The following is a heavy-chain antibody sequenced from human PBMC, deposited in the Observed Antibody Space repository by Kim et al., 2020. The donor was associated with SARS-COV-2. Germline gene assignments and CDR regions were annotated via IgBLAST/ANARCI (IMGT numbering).Heavy chain of an antibody. D-gene: IGHD3-22*01. CDR3: ARQIFGYYYDSSGYSTVDY. Sequence: SGPTLVNPTQTLTLTCTFSGFSLSTSGMCVSWIRQPPGKALEWLARIDWDDDKYYSTSLKTRLTISKDTSKNQVVLTMTNMDPVDTATYYCARQIFGYYYDSSGYSTVDYWGQGTLVTVSS. CDR2: IDWDDDK. V-gene: IGHV2-70*11. CDR1: GFSLSTSGMC. J-gene: IGHJ4*02.